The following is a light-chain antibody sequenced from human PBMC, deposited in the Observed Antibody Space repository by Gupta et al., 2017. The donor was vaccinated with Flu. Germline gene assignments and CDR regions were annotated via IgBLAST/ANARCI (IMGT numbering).Light chain of an antibody. CDR3: SSYTARSTRVV. CDR1: ISDVGGYNY. CDR2: EVS. Sequence: SATTQPASVSGSPGPSITISCTGTISDVGGYNYVSWYQQYPGKAPKLMIYEVSERPSGVSDRFSGSKSGNTASLTISGLQAEDEANYYCSSYTARSTRVVFGGGTNLTVL. V-gene: IGLV2-14*01. J-gene: IGLJ2*01.